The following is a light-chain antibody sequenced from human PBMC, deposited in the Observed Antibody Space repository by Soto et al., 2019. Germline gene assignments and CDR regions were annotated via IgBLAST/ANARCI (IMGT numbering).Light chain of an antibody. CDR2: DAS. CDR3: QQRSSWPLT. V-gene: IGKV3-11*01. Sequence: EIVLTQSPATLSLSPGERATLSCRASQSVSSYLAWYQQKPGQAPRLLLYDASNRATGIPARFSGSGSGTDFTLTISSLEPDDFAVYFCQQRSSWPLTFGQGTKVDIK. J-gene: IGKJ1*01. CDR1: QSVSSY.